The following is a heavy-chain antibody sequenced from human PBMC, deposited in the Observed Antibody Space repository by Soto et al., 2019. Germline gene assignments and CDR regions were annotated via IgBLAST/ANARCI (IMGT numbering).Heavy chain of an antibody. V-gene: IGHV4-61*01. J-gene: IGHJ6*02. CDR3: ARDNEDVTGTPEGMDV. D-gene: IGHD1-7*01. CDR1: GGSVSSGSYY. Sequence: QVQLQESGPGLVKPSETLSLTCTVSGGSVSSGSYYWSWIRQPPGKGLEWIGYIYYSGSTNYNPSLKSRVTISVDTSKNQFSLKLSSVTAADTAVYYCARDNEDVTGTPEGMDVWGQGTTVTVSS. CDR2: IYYSGST.